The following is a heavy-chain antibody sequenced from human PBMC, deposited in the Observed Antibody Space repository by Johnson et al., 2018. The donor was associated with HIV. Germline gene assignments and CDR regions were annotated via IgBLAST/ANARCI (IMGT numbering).Heavy chain of an antibody. V-gene: IGHV3-33*06. CDR2: IWYDGRNK. CDR1: RFTFSSYG. D-gene: IGHD1-26*01. J-gene: IGHJ3*02. CDR3: AKGGSYSDEWAFDI. Sequence: QVQLVESGGGVVQPGRSLRLSCAASRFTFSSYGMPWVRQAPGKGLKWVAVIWYDGRNKYYADSVKGRFTISRDNSKNTLYMQMNVLRAEDTAVYYCAKGGSYSDEWAFDIWGQGTMVTISS.